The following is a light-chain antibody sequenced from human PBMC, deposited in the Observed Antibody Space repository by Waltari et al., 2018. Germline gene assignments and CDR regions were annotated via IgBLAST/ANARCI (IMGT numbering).Light chain of an antibody. CDR2: DVT. V-gene: IGLV2-11*01. J-gene: IGLJ3*02. CDR3: CSYAGSYTWV. Sequence: SALTQPRSVSGSPGQSVTISCPGTTNDLGSYNYVSGYQQHPGKAKRIILDVTKRPSGVPDRLSGSKSGNTASLTISGLRAEDEAEYYCCSYAGSYTWVFGGGTKLTVV. CDR1: TNDLGSYNY.